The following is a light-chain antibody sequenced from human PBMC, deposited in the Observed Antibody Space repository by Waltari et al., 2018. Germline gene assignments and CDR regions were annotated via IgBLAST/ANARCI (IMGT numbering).Light chain of an antibody. CDR3: NAVTGSSTWL. CDR2: DAS. Sequence: QSALTQPASVSWSPGQSITISCTGTSSDIGAYNYVSWFKQHPAQAPKVVIHDASGRPSGISNRFAGSKSDNTASLSICGLHAEDVADYFCNAVTGSSTWLFGQGTKLTVL. V-gene: IGLV2-14*01. CDR1: SSDIGAYNY. J-gene: IGLJ3*02.